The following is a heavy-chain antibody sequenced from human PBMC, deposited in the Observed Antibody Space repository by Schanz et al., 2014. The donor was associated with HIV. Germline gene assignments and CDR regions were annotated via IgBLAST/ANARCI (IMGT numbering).Heavy chain of an antibody. V-gene: IGHV1-8*01. J-gene: IGHJ5*02. CDR2: MNPNSGST. D-gene: IGHD5-12*01. Sequence: VQLVQSGAEVRKPGASVKVSCKASGYTFTNYDVHWVRQATGQGLEWMGWMNPNSGSTGYAQNFQARLTMTKNTSISTAYMELSSLRSEDTAVYYCARGGAGGFVAYALTWGQGTLVTVSS. CDR1: GYTFTNYD. CDR3: ARGGAGGFVAYALT.